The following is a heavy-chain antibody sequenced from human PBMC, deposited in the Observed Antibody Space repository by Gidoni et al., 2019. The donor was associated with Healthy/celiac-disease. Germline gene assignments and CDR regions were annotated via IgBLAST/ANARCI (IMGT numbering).Heavy chain of an antibody. V-gene: IGHV3-23*04. CDR3: AKDLRDCSGGSCYFPPFY. Sequence: EVQLVESGGGLVQPGGSLRLSCAASGFTFSRYAMSWVRQAPGKGLEWVSAISGSGGSTYYADSVKGRFTISRDNSKNTLYLQMNSLRAEDTAVYYCAKDLRDCSGGSCYFPPFYWGQGTLVTVSS. D-gene: IGHD2-15*01. J-gene: IGHJ4*02. CDR2: ISGSGGST. CDR1: GFTFSRYA.